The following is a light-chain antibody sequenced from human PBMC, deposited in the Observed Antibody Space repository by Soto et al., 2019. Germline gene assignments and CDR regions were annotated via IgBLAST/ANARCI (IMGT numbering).Light chain of an antibody. CDR2: DAS. V-gene: IGKV3-11*01. CDR1: QSVSSY. Sequence: EIVLTQSPATLSFSPGERATLSCRASQSVSSYLAWYQQKPGQAPRLLIYDASGRATGIPARFSGSGSGTDFTLTISSLEPDDFAVYYGQQRSNLMYTFGQGTKLEIK. CDR3: QQRSNLMYT. J-gene: IGKJ2*01.